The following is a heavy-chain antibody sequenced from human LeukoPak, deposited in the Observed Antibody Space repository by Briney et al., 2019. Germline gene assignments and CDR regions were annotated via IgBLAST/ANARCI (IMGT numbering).Heavy chain of an antibody. Sequence: SETLSLTCAVSGGSLSTTSWWVWLRQPPGKGQEWIGEVYHSGGGNKNYNPSLKSRATISIDTSKNQFSLKLSSVTAADTAVYYCARGTPTVPAAIRRSWFDPWGQGTLVTVSS. J-gene: IGHJ5*02. CDR1: GGSLSTTSW. CDR3: ARGTPTVPAAIRRSWFDP. V-gene: IGHV4-4*02. CDR2: VYHSGGGNK. D-gene: IGHD2-2*02.